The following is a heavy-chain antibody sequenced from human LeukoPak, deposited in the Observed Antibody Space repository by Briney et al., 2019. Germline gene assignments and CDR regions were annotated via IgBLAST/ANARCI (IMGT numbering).Heavy chain of an antibody. D-gene: IGHD1-26*01. CDR2: INPDGSHT. Sequence: GGSLRLSCAASGLTFSNYWMHWVRQAPGKGLVWLSRINPDGSHTSYADSVKGRFTIFRDNAKNTLYLQMNSLRAEDAAVYFCTRDSYISNVYYGMDVWGQGATVTVSS. J-gene: IGHJ6*02. CDR1: GLTFSNYW. V-gene: IGHV3-74*01. CDR3: TRDSYISNVYYGMDV.